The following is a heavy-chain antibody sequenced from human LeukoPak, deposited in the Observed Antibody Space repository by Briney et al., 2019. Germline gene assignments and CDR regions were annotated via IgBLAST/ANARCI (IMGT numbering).Heavy chain of an antibody. V-gene: IGHV4-59*01. J-gene: IGHJ4*02. D-gene: IGHD5-18*01. CDR1: GVSITGYY. CDR2: IYYTGST. Sequence: SETLSLTCTVSGVSITGYYWSWIRQPPGEGLEWIGYIYYTGSTNYNPSLKSRVTMSLDTSKNHFSLQLSSVTAADTAVYYCARVRNSYGERDFDYWGQGILVTVSS. CDR3: ARVRNSYGERDFDY.